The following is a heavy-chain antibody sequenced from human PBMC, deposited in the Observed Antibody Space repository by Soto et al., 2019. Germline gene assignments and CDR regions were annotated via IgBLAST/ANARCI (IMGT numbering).Heavy chain of an antibody. CDR1: GVSVNSDNYY. Sequence: SETLSLTCTVSGVSVNSDNYYWSWIRQPPGKGLEWIGHIYNTRSTTYNPSLKSRVTISLDTSRNHFSLSLNSVTAADTAVFYCATEYSNSPEAFDFWGRGTRVTVS. CDR3: ATEYSNSPEAFDF. D-gene: IGHD6-6*01. J-gene: IGHJ4*02. V-gene: IGHV4-61*03. CDR2: IYNTRST.